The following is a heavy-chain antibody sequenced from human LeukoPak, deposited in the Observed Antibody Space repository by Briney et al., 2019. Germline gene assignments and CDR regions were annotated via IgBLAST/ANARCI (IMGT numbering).Heavy chain of an antibody. CDR3: ARVAKFYGDYVEGLYYFDY. D-gene: IGHD4-17*01. J-gene: IGHJ4*02. V-gene: IGHV3-21*01. CDR2: ISSSSSYI. Sequence: PGGSLRLSCAASGFTFSSYAMSWVRQAPGKGLEWVSSISSSSSYIYYADSVKGRFTISRDNAKNSLYLQMNSLRAEDTAVYYCARVAKFYGDYVEGLYYFDYWGQGTLVTVSS. CDR1: GFTFSSYA.